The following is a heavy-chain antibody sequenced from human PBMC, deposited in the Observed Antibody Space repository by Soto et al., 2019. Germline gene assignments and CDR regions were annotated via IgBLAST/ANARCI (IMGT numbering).Heavy chain of an antibody. J-gene: IGHJ6*02. CDR2: ISAYNGNT. CDR3: ARDSSGVPASKVGGMDV. CDR1: GYTFTSYG. Sequence: PGASVKVSCKASGYTFTSYGISWVRQAPGQGLEWMGWISAYNGNTNYAQKLQGRVTMTTDTSTSTAYMELRSLRSDDTAVYYCARDSSGVPASKVGGMDVWGQGTTVTVSS. D-gene: IGHD2-2*01. V-gene: IGHV1-18*01.